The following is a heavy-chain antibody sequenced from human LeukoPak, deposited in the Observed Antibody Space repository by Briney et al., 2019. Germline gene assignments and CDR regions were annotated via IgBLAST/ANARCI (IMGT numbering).Heavy chain of an antibody. CDR1: GDSISSSGYY. V-gene: IGHV4-61*08. Sequence: SETLSLTCTVSGDSISSSGYYWSWIRQPPGKGLEWIGYIYYSGSTNYNPSLKSRVTISVDTSKNQFSLKLSSVTAADTAVYYCARVGFDWFFDYWGQGTLVTVSS. D-gene: IGHD3-9*01. J-gene: IGHJ4*02. CDR3: ARVGFDWFFDY. CDR2: IYYSGST.